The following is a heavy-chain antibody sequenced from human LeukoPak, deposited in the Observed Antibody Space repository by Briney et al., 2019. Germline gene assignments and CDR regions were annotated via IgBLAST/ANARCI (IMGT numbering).Heavy chain of an antibody. J-gene: IGHJ4*02. Sequence: GGSLRLSCAASGFTLSSYWMSWVRQAPGKGLEWVANMKQDGSERYYVDSVKGRFTISRDNAKNSLYLEMNSLRAEDTSVYYCARYKPQYRWDLYYFDDWGQGTLVPVSS. CDR1: GFTLSSYW. CDR3: ARYKPQYRWDLYYFDD. D-gene: IGHD1-1*01. CDR2: MKQDGSER. V-gene: IGHV3-7*01.